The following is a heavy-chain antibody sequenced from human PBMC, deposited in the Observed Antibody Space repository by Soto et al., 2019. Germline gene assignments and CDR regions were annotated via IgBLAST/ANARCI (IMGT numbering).Heavy chain of an antibody. CDR1: GFTFSMYW. Sequence: GGSLRLSCAASGFTFSMYWMHWVRQAPGKGLVWVSRINNDGSSTIYADSVKGRFTISRDNSKNTLYLQMNSLRAEDTAVYFCARDERYNLLDPWGQGSLVTVSS. D-gene: IGHD6-25*01. J-gene: IGHJ5*02. CDR3: ARDERYNLLDP. CDR2: INNDGSST. V-gene: IGHV3-74*01.